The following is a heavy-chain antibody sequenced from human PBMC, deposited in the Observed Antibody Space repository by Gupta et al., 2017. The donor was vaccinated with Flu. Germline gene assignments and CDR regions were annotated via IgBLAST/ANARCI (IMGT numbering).Heavy chain of an antibody. CDR2: VTGSSSHV. V-gene: IGHV3-21*06. Sequence: EWVSSVTGSSSHVYYADSVKGRFTISRDNARTSLFLHMNSLRDEDTAVYYCVRDLSAAGDTWGQGTLVTVSS. D-gene: IGHD6-13*01. CDR3: VRDLSAAGDT. J-gene: IGHJ5*02.